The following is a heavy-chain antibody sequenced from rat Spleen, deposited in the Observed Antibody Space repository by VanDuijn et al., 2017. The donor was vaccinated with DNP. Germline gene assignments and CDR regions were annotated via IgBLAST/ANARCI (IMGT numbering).Heavy chain of an antibody. Sequence: EVQLQESGPGLVEPSQSLSLTCSVTDYSITSCCRWTWIRKFPGHKLEWMGYINSAGSIEYNPSIKGRISITGDTSKNQFFLQVNSVTTDDTATYYCTRGDILRSFDYWGQGVMVTVSS. CDR3: TRGDILRSFDY. CDR2: INSAGSI. J-gene: IGHJ2*01. CDR1: DYSITSCCR. D-gene: IGHD1-6*01. V-gene: IGHV3-3*01.